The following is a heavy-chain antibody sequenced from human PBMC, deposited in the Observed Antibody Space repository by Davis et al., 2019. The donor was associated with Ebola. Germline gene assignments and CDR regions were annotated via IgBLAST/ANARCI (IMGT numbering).Heavy chain of an antibody. D-gene: IGHD3-3*01. CDR3: ARGGGYYDFWSGYYDHWYFDL. CDR1: GFTVSSNY. J-gene: IGHJ2*01. Sequence: GESLKISCAASGFTVSSNYMSWVRQAPGKGLEWVSVIYSGGSTYYADSVKGRFTIPRDNSKNTLYLQMNSLRAEDTAVYYCARGGGYYDFWSGYYDHWYFDLWGRGTLVTVSS. CDR2: IYSGGST. V-gene: IGHV3-53*01.